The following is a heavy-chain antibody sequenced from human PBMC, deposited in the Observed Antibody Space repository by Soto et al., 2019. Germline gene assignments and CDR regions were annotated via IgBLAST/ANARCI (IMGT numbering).Heavy chain of an antibody. Sequence: SVKVSCKASGGTFSSYAISWVRQAPGQGLEWMGGIIPIFGTANYAQKFQGRVMITAEESTSTGYMELSSLRSEDTAVYYCARGYGTRDGYKYWGQGTLVTVSS. J-gene: IGHJ4*02. V-gene: IGHV1-69*13. CDR3: ARGYGTRDGYKY. CDR1: GGTFSSYA. D-gene: IGHD1-7*01. CDR2: IIPIFGTA.